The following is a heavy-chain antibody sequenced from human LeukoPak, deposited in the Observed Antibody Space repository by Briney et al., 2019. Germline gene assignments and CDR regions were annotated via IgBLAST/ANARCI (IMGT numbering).Heavy chain of an antibody. D-gene: IGHD3-22*01. CDR1: GFTFSSYG. CDR3: ASLILGYYYDSSGYYEYNY. V-gene: IGHV3-7*01. CDR2: VKQDGSEK. J-gene: IGHJ4*02. Sequence: GGSLRLSCAASGFTFSSYGMHWVRQAPGKGLEWVANVKQDGSEKYYVDSVKGRFTISRDNAKNSLYLQMNSLRAEDTAVYYCASLILGYYYDSSGYYEYNYWGQGTLVTVSS.